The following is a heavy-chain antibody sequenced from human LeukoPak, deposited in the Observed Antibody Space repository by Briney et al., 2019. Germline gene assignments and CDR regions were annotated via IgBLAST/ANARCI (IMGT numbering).Heavy chain of an antibody. CDR1: GASISSSDYY. CDR2: IYHSGST. D-gene: IGHD5-12*01. J-gene: IGHJ4*02. CDR3: ARHPTFSGYEYYFDN. V-gene: IGHV4-39*01. Sequence: SETLSLTCTVSGASISSSDYYWGWIRQPLGKGLEWIGSIYHSGSTYYNPSLKSRVTISVDTSKNQFSLKVSSVTVADTAVYYCARHPTFSGYEYYFDNWGQGTLVTVSS.